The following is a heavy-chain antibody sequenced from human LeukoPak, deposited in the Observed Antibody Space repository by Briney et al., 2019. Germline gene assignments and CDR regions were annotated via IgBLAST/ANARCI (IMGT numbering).Heavy chain of an antibody. V-gene: IGHV3-23*01. CDR3: ARVASGSYSYFGY. CDR2: ISGSGGSS. J-gene: IGHJ4*02. Sequence: GGSLRLSCAASGFTFSSYAMSWVRQAPGKGLEWVSAISGSGGSSYYADSVKGRFTISRDNSKNTLYLQMNSLRAEDTAVYYCARVASGSYSYFGYWGQGTLVTVSS. D-gene: IGHD1-26*01. CDR1: GFTFSSYA.